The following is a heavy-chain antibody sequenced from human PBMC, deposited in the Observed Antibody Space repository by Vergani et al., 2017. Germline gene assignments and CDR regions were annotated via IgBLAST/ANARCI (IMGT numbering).Heavy chain of an antibody. CDR2: IWYDGSNK. CDR1: GFTFSSYG. D-gene: IGHD1-26*01. J-gene: IGHJ4*02. CDR3: ARGGSSRYSGGYTHDY. V-gene: IGHV3-33*01. Sequence: QVQLVESGGGVVQPGRSLRLSCAASGFTFSSYGMHWVRQAPGKGLEWVAIIWYDGSNKYYADSVKGRFTISRDNSKNTLYLQMNSLRAEDTAVYYCARGGSSRYSGGYTHDYWGQGTLVTVSS.